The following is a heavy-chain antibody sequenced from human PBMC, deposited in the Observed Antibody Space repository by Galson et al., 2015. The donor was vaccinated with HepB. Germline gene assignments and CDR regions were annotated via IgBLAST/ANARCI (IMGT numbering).Heavy chain of an antibody. CDR3: AKDVGSSSWPIFDY. V-gene: IGHV3-23*01. J-gene: IGHJ4*02. CDR2: ISGSGGST. Sequence: SLRLSCAASGFTFSSYAMSWVRQAPGKRLEWVSAISGSGGSTYYADSVKGRFTISRDNSKNTLYLQMNSLRAEDTAVYYCAKDVGSSSWPIFDYWGQGTLVTVSS. D-gene: IGHD6-13*01. CDR1: GFTFSSYA.